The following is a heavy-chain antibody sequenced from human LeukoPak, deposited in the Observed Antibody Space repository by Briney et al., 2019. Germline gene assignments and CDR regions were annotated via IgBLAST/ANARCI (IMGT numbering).Heavy chain of an antibody. CDR2: ISPSGDIT. J-gene: IGHJ4*02. CDR1: GFTFSSHG. V-gene: IGHV3-23*01. D-gene: IGHD5-18*01. CDR3: ANDSAWIQFND. Sequence: GGSLRLSCAGSGFTFSSHGMDWVRQAPGKGLEWVSGISPSGDITYYADSVKGRFTISRDNSKNTVFLQMNSLRAEDTAIYHCANDSAWIQFNDWGQGTLVTVSS.